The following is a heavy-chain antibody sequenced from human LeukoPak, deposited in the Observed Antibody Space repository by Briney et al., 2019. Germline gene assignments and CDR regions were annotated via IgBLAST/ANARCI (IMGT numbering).Heavy chain of an antibody. D-gene: IGHD6-6*01. CDR1: GYTLTELS. V-gene: IGHV1-24*01. CDR2: FDPEDGET. CDR3: ATDSYSSSRLDY. Sequence: ASVKVSCKVSGYTLTELSMHWVRQAPGKGLEWMGGFDPEDGETIYAQKFQGRVTMTEDTSTDTAYMELSSLRSEDTAAYYCATDSYSSSRLDYWGQGTLVTVSS. J-gene: IGHJ4*02.